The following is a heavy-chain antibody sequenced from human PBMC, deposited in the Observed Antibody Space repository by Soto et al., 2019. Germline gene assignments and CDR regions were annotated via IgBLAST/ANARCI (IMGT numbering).Heavy chain of an antibody. V-gene: IGHV1-18*01. CDR2: MSTSNGNT. CDR1: GYTFTSYD. CDR3: ARDRNWVDP. J-gene: IGHJ5*02. Sequence: QVQLVQSGAEVKKPGASVKVSCKASGYTFTSYDISWVRQAPGQGLEWMGWMSTSNGNTNYAQKLQGRVTMTTDTSTSTANMGLKSLRPANTAVYFCARDRNWVDPWGQGTLVTVS.